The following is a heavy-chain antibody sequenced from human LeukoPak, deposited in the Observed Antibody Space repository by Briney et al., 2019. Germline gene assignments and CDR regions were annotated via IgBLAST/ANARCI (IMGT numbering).Heavy chain of an antibody. Sequence: PGGSLRLSCAASGFTFSSYWMSWVRQAPGKGLEWVANIKQDGSEKYYVGSVKGRFTISRDNAKNSLYLQMNSLRAEDTAVYYCAREGKGYYYDSSGYYFDYWGQGTLVTVSS. D-gene: IGHD3-22*01. CDR2: IKQDGSEK. J-gene: IGHJ4*02. V-gene: IGHV3-7*01. CDR3: AREGKGYYYDSSGYYFDY. CDR1: GFTFSSYW.